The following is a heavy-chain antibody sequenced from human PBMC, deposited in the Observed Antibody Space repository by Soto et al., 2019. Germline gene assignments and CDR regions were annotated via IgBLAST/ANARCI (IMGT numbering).Heavy chain of an antibody. Sequence: EVQLVESGGGVVRPGGSLRLSCAASGFTFDDYGMSWVRQAPGKGLEWVSGINWNGGSTGYADSVKGRFTISRDNAKNSLYLQMNSLRAEDTALYYCATVLRTVVATIGLQFDYWGQGTLVTVSS. D-gene: IGHD5-12*01. CDR2: INWNGGST. V-gene: IGHV3-20*04. CDR3: ATVLRTVVATIGLQFDY. CDR1: GFTFDDYG. J-gene: IGHJ4*02.